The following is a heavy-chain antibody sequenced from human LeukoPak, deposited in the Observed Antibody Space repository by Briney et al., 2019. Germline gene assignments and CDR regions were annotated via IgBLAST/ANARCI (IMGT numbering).Heavy chain of an antibody. D-gene: IGHD3-3*01. CDR2: INPDGTTT. V-gene: IGHV3-74*01. Sequence: GGSLRLSCAASGFTFTSDWMHWVGQAPGKGLVWVSRINPDGTTTNYADSVKGRFTISRDNTKNTVYLQMNTLRAEDTAFYHCVREYRVKYGFWDYWGQGTLVTVSS. CDR3: VREYRVKYGFWDY. CDR1: GFTFTSDW. J-gene: IGHJ4*02.